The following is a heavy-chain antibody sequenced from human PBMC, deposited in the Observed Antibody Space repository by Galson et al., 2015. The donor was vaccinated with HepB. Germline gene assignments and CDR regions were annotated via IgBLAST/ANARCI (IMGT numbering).Heavy chain of an antibody. Sequence: QSGAEVKKPGESLKISCKGSGYSFTTSWIGWVRQMPGKGLEWMGIIYPGDSDTGYRPSFQGQVAISVDKSTSTAYLQWSSLQASDTAMYYCASQKCSPGTCSPSDAFDFWGQVTLVTVSS. V-gene: IGHV5-51*03. CDR2: IYPGDSDT. J-gene: IGHJ3*01. CDR1: GYSFTTSW. D-gene: IGHD2-15*01. CDR3: ASQKCSPGTCSPSDAFDF.